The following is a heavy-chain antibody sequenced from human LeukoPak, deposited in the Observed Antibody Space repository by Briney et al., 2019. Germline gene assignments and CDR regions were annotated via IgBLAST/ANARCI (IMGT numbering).Heavy chain of an antibody. CDR3: ARYGNYGDYVDY. Sequence: GGSLRLSCAASGFTVSSNYMSWARQAPGRGLEWVSVIYSGGSTYYADSVKGRFTISRDNSKNTLYLQMNSLRAEDTAVYYCARYGNYGDYVDYWGQGTLVTVSS. J-gene: IGHJ4*02. V-gene: IGHV3-53*01. CDR1: GFTVSSNY. CDR2: IYSGGST. D-gene: IGHD4-17*01.